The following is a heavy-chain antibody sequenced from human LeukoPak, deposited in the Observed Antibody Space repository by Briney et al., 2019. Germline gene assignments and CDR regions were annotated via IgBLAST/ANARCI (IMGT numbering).Heavy chain of an antibody. CDR3: AKESKEVVLRYFGELGY. J-gene: IGHJ4*02. CDR1: GFTFSTYA. CDR2: ISGSGGDT. Sequence: GGSLRLSCAASGFTFSTYAMSWVRQAPGKGLEWVADISGSGGDTYYADYVKGRFTITRDNSKNTVYMQMNSLRAEDTAVYYCAKESKEVVLRYFGELGYWGQGTLVTVSS. D-gene: IGHD3-10*01. V-gene: IGHV3-23*01.